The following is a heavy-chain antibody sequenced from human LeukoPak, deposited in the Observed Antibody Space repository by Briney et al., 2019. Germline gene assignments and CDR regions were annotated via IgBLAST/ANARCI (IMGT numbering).Heavy chain of an antibody. D-gene: IGHD1-20*01. J-gene: IGHJ4*02. Sequence: SETLSLTCGVSGYSISRGYYWAWIRQPPEKGLKWIGTIYHIGSTYYNPSLESRVTISVDTSKNEFSLNLNSVTAADTAVYYCARAGWIITSGIDYWGQGALVTASS. CDR1: GYSISRGYY. V-gene: IGHV4-38-2*01. CDR3: ARAGWIITSGIDY. CDR2: IYHIGST.